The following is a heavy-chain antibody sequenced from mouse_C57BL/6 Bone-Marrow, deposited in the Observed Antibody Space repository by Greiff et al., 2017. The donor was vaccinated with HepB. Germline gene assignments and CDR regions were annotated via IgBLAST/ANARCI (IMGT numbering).Heavy chain of an antibody. D-gene: IGHD2-1*01. CDR1: GYTFTSYW. V-gene: IGHV1-69*01. CDR2: IDPSDSDT. J-gene: IGHJ3*01. CDR3: ARIYYGFAY. Sequence: QVQLQQPGAELVKPGASVKVSCKASGYTFTSYWMHWVKQRPGQGLEWIGEIDPSDSDTNYNQKFKGKSTLTVDKSSSTAYMQLSSLTSEDSAVYYCARIYYGFAYWGQGTLVTVSA.